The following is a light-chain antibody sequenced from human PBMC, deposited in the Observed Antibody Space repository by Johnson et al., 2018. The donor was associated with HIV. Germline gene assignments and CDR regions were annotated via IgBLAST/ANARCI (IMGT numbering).Light chain of an antibody. CDR1: SSDIGNNY. Sequence: QSMLTQPPSVSAAPGQKVNISCSGSSSDIGNNYVSWYQQLPGTAPKLLIYENNKRPSGIPDRFSGSKSGTSATLGITGLQTGDEADYYCGTWDSSLSAYVFGTGTKVTVL. CDR2: ENN. J-gene: IGLJ1*01. CDR3: GTWDSSLSAYV. V-gene: IGLV1-51*02.